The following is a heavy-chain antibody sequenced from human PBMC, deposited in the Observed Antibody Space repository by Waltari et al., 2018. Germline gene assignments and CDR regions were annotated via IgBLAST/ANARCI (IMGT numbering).Heavy chain of an antibody. CDR1: GYSISIGYY. J-gene: IGHJ2*01. CDR3: ARRKRGADGDDWYFDL. V-gene: IGHV4-38-2*01. Sequence: QVQLQESGPGLVKPSETLSLTCAVSGYSISIGYYCGWIRQPPWKGLEWIGSIYHSGTTYYNPSLKSRVTISVDTSKNQFSLKLSSVTAADTAVYYCARRKRGADGDDWYFDLWGRGTLVTVSS. CDR2: IYHSGTT. D-gene: IGHD4-17*01.